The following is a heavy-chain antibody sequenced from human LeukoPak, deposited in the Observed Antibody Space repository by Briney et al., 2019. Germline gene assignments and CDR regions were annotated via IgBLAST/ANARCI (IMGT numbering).Heavy chain of an antibody. D-gene: IGHD6-13*01. Sequence: GASVKVSCKASRYTFTSYYMHWVRQAPGQGLEWMGIINPSGGSTSYAQKFQGRVTMTRDTSTSTVYMELSSLRSEDTAVYYCARPAAAGKGGDYFDYWGQGTLVTVSS. J-gene: IGHJ4*02. V-gene: IGHV1-46*01. CDR3: ARPAAAGKGGDYFDY. CDR2: INPSGGST. CDR1: RYTFTSYY.